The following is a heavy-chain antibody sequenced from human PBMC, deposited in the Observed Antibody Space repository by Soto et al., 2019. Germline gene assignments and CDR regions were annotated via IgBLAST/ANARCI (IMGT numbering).Heavy chain of an antibody. Sequence: GGSLRLSCAASGFTFTNYWMHWVRQAPGKGLVWVSRMNIDGSSTAYADSVRGRFTISRDNAKNTLYLQMNTLRAEDTAVYYCAREYSSSRYFDYWGQGTLVTVSS. CDR3: AREYSSSRYFDY. D-gene: IGHD6-6*01. V-gene: IGHV3-74*01. CDR1: GFTFTNYW. J-gene: IGHJ4*02. CDR2: MNIDGSST.